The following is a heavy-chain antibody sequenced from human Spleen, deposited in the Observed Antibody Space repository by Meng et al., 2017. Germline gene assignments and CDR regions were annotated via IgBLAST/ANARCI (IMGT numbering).Heavy chain of an antibody. Sequence: QVQLRESGPGLVKPSQTLSLTCTVSGGSISSGDYQWSWIRQPPGKGLEWIGFASTNYNPSLKSRLTISLDTSKNQFSLKLTSVTAADTAVYYCARDYWGSLDYWGQGILVTVSS. J-gene: IGHJ4*02. D-gene: IGHD7-27*01. CDR3: ARDYWGSLDY. CDR2: AST. V-gene: IGHV4-61*08. CDR1: GGSISSGDYQ.